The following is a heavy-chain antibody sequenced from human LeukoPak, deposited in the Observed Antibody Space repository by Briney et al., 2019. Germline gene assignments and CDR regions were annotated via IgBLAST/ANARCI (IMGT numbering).Heavy chain of an antibody. CDR1: AVSVSRHF. D-gene: IGHD5-18*01. CDR3: ARPLSYGLDAFDI. V-gene: IGHV4-59*02. CDR2: VFSSGST. Sequence: SETLSLTCNFSAVSVSRHFWSWIRQTPEKGLEWLGYVFSSGSTNYNPSLKSRLTISLDASKHQFSLTLKSVTAADTAVYYCARPLSYGLDAFDIWGQGTMVIVSS. J-gene: IGHJ3*02.